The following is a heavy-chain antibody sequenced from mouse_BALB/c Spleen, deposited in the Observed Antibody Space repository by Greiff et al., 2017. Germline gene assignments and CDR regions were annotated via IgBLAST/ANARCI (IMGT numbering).Heavy chain of an antibody. Sequence: EVKLQESGPSLVKPSQTLSLTCSVTGDSITSGYWNWIRKFPGNKLEYMGYISYSGSTYYNPSLKSRISITRDTSKNQYYLQLNSVTTEDTATYYCARWLLRGYYFDYWGQGTTLTVSS. J-gene: IGHJ2*01. CDR3: ARWLLRGYYFDY. D-gene: IGHD2-3*01. CDR2: ISYSGST. CDR1: GDSITSGY. V-gene: IGHV3-8*02.